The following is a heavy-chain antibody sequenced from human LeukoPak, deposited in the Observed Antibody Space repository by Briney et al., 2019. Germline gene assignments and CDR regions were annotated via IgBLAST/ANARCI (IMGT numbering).Heavy chain of an antibody. CDR3: ARVGAPQGDAFDI. J-gene: IGHJ3*02. D-gene: IGHD1-26*01. CDR2: IYTSGST. CDR1: GGSISSYY. Sequence: PSETLSLTCTVSGGSISSYYWSWIRQPAGKGLEWIGRIYTSGSTYYNPSLKSRVTISVDTSKNQFSLKLSSVTAADTAVYYCARVGAPQGDAFDIWGQGTMVTVSS. V-gene: IGHV4-4*07.